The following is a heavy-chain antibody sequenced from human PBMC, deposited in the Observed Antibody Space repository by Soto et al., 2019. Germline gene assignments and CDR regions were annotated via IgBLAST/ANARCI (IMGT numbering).Heavy chain of an antibody. CDR3: ARGRTVRNYADDSSDYFYFFDY. CDR2: VYYTGST. D-gene: IGHD3-22*01. V-gene: IGHV4-59*01. CDR1: GDSISTFY. Sequence: SETLSLTCTVSGDSISTFYWDWMRQSPGKDLEWIGYVYYTGSTNYNPALKSRVTISVDRAKNQVSLKLTSANAADTAVYYCARGRTVRNYADDSSDYFYFFDYWGQGTQVTVSS. J-gene: IGHJ4*02.